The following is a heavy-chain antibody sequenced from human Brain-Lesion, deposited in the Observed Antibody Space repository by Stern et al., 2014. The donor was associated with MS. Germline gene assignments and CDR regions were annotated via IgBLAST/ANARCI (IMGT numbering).Heavy chain of an antibody. D-gene: IGHD6-19*01. Sequence: EVQLLESGGGLVRPGGSLRLSWAASGFSFSTYAMSWVRQTPGKGLHWVSVISGRGGATYYADSVKGRFTISRDNSKNPLYLQMDSLRADDTAVYYCAKWPHHIAVAGTRYSQHWGQGTLVTVSS. V-gene: IGHV3-23*01. CDR3: AKWPHHIAVAGTRYSQH. J-gene: IGHJ1*01. CDR2: ISGRGGAT. CDR1: GFSFSTYA.